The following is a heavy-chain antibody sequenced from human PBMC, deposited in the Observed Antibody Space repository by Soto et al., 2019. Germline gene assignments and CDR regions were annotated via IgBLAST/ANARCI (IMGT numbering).Heavy chain of an antibody. CDR1: CGSISSDY. CDR2: IYYSGST. CDR3: GRDRRFGNGYNLGFDY. V-gene: IGHV4-59*01. Sequence: PSEPLCLTCPVSCGSISSDYWSWIRQPPGKGLEWIAYIYYSGSTNYNPVKDRFTISRDNSKNTLYVQMNSLRAEDTAVYYCGRDRRFGNGYNLGFDYWGQGTRVTVSS. J-gene: IGHJ4*02. D-gene: IGHD5-12*01.